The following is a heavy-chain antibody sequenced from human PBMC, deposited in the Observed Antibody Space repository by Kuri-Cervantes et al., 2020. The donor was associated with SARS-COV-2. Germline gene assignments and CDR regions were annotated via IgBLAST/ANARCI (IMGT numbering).Heavy chain of an antibody. J-gene: IGHJ2*01. Sequence: GGSLRLSCAASGFTFSSYWMHWVRQAPGKGLVWVSRINSDGSSTSYADSVKGRFTISRDNAKNTLYLQVISLRAEDTAVYYCARGSFASSSWQDWYFDPWGRGTLVTVSS. CDR3: ARGSFASSSWQDWYFDP. CDR2: INSDGSST. CDR1: GFTFSSYW. V-gene: IGHV3-74*01. D-gene: IGHD6-13*01.